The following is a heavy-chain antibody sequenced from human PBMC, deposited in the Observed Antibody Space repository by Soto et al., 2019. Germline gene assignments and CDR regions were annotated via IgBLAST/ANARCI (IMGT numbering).Heavy chain of an antibody. D-gene: IGHD2-8*01. CDR1: GGSISSYY. CDR3: ARDNYCTNGVCSWFDP. V-gene: IGHV4-59*01. J-gene: IGHJ5*02. Sequence: TSETLSLTCTVSGGSISSYYWSWIRQPPGKGLEWIGYIYYSGGTNYNPSLKSRVTISVDTSKNQFSLKLSSVTAADTAVYYCARDNYCTNGVCSWFDPWGQGTLVTVSS. CDR2: IYYSGGT.